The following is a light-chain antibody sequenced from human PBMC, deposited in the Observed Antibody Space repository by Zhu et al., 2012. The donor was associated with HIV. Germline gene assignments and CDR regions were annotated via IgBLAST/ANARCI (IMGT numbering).Light chain of an antibody. CDR1: QSVNSNY. CDR2: GAS. CDR3: QQYGRSPRT. J-gene: IGKJ2*01. V-gene: IGKV3-20*01. Sequence: ETVLTQSPGTLSLSPGERATLSCRASQSVNSNYLAWYQQKPGQAPRLLIYGASRRATGIPDRFSGSGSGIDFTLTISRLEPEDFAVFYCQQYGRSPRTFGQGTKLEIK.